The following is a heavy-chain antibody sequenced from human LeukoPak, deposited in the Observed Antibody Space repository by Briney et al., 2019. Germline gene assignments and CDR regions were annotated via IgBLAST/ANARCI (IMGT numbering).Heavy chain of an antibody. D-gene: IGHD3-9*01. CDR3: ASSYYDILTGYSPFDY. J-gene: IGHJ4*02. V-gene: IGHV4-61*02. CDR2: IYTSGST. Sequence: SETLFLTCTVSGGSISSGSYYWSWIRQPAGKGLEWIGRIYTSGSTNYNPSLKSQVTISVDTSKNQFSLKLSSVTAADTAVYYCASSYYDILTGYSPFDYWGQGTLVTVSS. CDR1: GGSISSGSYY.